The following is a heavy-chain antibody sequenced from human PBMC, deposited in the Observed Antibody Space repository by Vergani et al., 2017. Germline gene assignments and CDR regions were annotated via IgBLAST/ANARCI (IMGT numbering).Heavy chain of an antibody. CDR3: TSCLTYSSSRYDAFDI. CDR1: GFTFSDHY. D-gene: IGHD6-13*01. Sequence: VQLVQSGGGVVQPGGSLRLSCVASGFTFSDHYIDWVRQAPGKGLEWVGRSRNKANSYSTEYAASVKGRFTISRDESRNSLYLQMNSLRTEDTAVYYCTSCLTYSSSRYDAFDIWGQGAMVTVSA. J-gene: IGHJ3*02. CDR2: SRNKANSYST. V-gene: IGHV3-72*01.